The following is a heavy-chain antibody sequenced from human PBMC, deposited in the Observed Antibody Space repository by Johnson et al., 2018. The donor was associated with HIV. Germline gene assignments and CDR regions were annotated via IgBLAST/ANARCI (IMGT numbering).Heavy chain of an antibody. CDR2: ISYDGSNK. J-gene: IGHJ3*02. Sequence: VQLVESGGGVVQPGRSLRLSCAASGFTFSSYAIHWVRQAPGKGLEWVAVISYDGSNKYYADSVKGRFTISRDNSKNTLFLQMNSLRAEDTAGYYCVRDQGSGWPTNAFDIWGQGTRVTVSS. CDR3: VRDQGSGWPTNAFDI. D-gene: IGHD6-19*01. CDR1: GFTFSSYA. V-gene: IGHV3-30-3*01.